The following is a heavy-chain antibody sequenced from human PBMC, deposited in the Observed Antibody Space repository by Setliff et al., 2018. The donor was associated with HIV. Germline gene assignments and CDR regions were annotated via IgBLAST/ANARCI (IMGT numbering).Heavy chain of an antibody. CDR1: GFTFSDYW. Sequence: PGGSLRLSCAASGFTFSDYWMHWVRQGPGKGLVWVSRINGDGSTTTYADSVKGRFTISRDNAKNTLYLQMNSLRVEDTAVYYCVKWNYPNSWGQGTLVTVSS. V-gene: IGHV3-74*03. D-gene: IGHD1-7*01. CDR2: INGDGSTT. CDR3: VKWNYPNS. J-gene: IGHJ4*02.